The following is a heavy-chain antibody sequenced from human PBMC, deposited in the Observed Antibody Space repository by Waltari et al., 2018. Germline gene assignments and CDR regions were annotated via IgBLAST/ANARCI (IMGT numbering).Heavy chain of an antibody. CDR2: IYTSGAT. D-gene: IGHD1-26*01. Sequence: QVQLQESGPGLVKPSQTLSLTCTVYGGSISSGSYYWSWIRQPAGKGLEWIGYIYTSGATQSNPSLKSRCTRSVDTSKNQFSLKLSSVTAADTAVYYCARGAEWELLRGDAFDIWGQGTMVTVSS. V-gene: IGHV4-61*09. CDR1: GGSISSGSYY. J-gene: IGHJ3*02. CDR3: ARGAEWELLRGDAFDI.